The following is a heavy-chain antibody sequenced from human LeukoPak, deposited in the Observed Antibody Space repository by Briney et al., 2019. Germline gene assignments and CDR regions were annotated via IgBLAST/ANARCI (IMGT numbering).Heavy chain of an antibody. CDR1: GFTFSSFG. V-gene: IGHV3-33*06. CDR3: AKDAAGSSSWANY. CDR2: IWYDGSNK. J-gene: IGHJ4*02. D-gene: IGHD6-13*01. Sequence: GGSLRLSCAASGFTFSSFGMHWVRQAPGKGLEWVAVIWYDGSNKYYADSVKGRFTISRDNSKNTLSLQMNSLRAEDTAVYYCAKDAAGSSSWANYWGQGALVTFSS.